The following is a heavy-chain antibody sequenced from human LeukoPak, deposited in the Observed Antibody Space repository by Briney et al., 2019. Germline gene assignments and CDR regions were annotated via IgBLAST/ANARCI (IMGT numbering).Heavy chain of an antibody. V-gene: IGHV3-30*01. CDR3: ARGGTAMSNFDY. Sequence: GRSLRLSCAASGFTFSSYAMHWVRQAPGKGLEWVAVISYDGSNKYYADSVKGRFTIPRDNSKNTLYLQMNSLRAEDTAVYYCARGGTAMSNFDYWGQGTLVTVSS. J-gene: IGHJ4*02. CDR1: GFTFSSYA. D-gene: IGHD5-18*01. CDR2: ISYDGSNK.